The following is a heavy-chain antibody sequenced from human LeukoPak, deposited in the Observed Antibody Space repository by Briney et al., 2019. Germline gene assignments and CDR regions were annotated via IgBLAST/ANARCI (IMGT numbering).Heavy chain of an antibody. CDR2: ISSSSSYI. CDR3: ARDLGSSTSSVFDP. V-gene: IGHV3-21*01. J-gene: IGHJ5*02. D-gene: IGHD2-2*01. CDR1: GFTFSSYS. Sequence: GGSLRLSCAASGFTFSSYSMNWVRQAPGKGLEWVSSISSSSSYIYYAVSVKGRFTISRDNAKNSLYLQMNSLRAEDTAVYYCARDLGSSTSSVFDPWGQGTLVTVSS.